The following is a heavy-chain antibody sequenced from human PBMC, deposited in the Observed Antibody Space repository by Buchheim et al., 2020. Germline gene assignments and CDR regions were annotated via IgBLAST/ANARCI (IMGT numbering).Heavy chain of an antibody. CDR1: GGSISSSSYY. CDR3: ARQPHYYGSGSTFDY. D-gene: IGHD3-10*01. V-gene: IGHV4-39*01. Sequence: QLQLQESGPGLVKPSETLSLTCTVSGGSISSSSYYWGWIRQPPGKGLEWIGNIYYSGSTYYNPSLKSRVTISVDTSKNQFSLKLSSVTAADTAVYYCARQPHYYGSGSTFDYWGQGTL. J-gene: IGHJ4*02. CDR2: IYYSGST.